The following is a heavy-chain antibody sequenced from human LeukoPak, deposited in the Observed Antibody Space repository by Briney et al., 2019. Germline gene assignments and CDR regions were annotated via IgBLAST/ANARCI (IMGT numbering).Heavy chain of an antibody. D-gene: IGHD3-10*01. CDR2: INPNNNGT. CDR1: GYTFTGYY. Sequence: GASVKVSCKASGYTFTGYYMHWVRQAPGQGLEWMGWINPNNNGTNYAQAFQGRVTMTRDKSISTVYMELSTLGSDDTAVYYCAREDFDYYNSGNEGRWFDPWGQGPLVTVSS. V-gene: IGHV1-2*02. J-gene: IGHJ5*02. CDR3: AREDFDYYNSGNEGRWFDP.